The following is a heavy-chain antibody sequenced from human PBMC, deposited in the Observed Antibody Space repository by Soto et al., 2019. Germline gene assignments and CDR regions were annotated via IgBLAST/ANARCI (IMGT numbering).Heavy chain of an antibody. V-gene: IGHV3-23*01. Sequence: GGSLRLSCAASGFTFSSYAMSWVRQAPGKGLEWVSAISGSGGSTYHADSVKGRFTISRDNSKNTLYLQMNSLRAEDTAVYYCAKDLIGMKGYYYYYYGMDVWGQGTTVTVSS. CDR1: GFTFSSYA. D-gene: IGHD3-10*01. CDR3: AKDLIGMKGYYYYYYGMDV. CDR2: ISGSGGST. J-gene: IGHJ6*02.